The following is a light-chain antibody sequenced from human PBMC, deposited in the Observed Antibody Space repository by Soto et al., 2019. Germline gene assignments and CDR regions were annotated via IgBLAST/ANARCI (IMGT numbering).Light chain of an antibody. V-gene: IGKV3-11*01. CDR2: DAS. Sequence: EIVLTQSPVTLSLSPGQRATLSCRASQSLSSYLAWYHQKPGQAPRLLIYDASNRVTGIPARVSGSGSGTDFTLTISSLEPEGFAVYYCQQRSNWYTVGQGTKLEIK. CDR1: QSLSSY. J-gene: IGKJ2*01. CDR3: QQRSNWYT.